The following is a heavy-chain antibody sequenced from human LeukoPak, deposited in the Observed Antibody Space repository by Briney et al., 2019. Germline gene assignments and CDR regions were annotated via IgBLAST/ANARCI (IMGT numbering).Heavy chain of an antibody. CDR2: IYYSGSP. CDR3: ARVEATAGTEDY. Sequence: SETLSPTCTVSGGSISSGSYYWSWIRQPAGKGLEWIGTIYYSGSPYYNPSLKSRVTISIDTSKNQFSLKLNSVTAADTAVYYCARVEATAGTEDYWGQGTLVTVSS. D-gene: IGHD6-19*01. J-gene: IGHJ4*02. CDR1: GGSISSGSYY. V-gene: IGHV4-39*07.